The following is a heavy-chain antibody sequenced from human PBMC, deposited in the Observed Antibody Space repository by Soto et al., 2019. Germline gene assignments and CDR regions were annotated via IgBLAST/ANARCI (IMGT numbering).Heavy chain of an antibody. J-gene: IGHJ3*02. D-gene: IGHD2-21*01. V-gene: IGHV1-3*01. CDR3: ARDGAYCGGDCYSFAFDI. CDR2: INAGNGNT. Sequence: ASVKVSCKASGYTFTSYAMHWVRQAPGQRLEWMGWINAGNGNTKYSQKFQGRVTITRDTSASTAYMELSSLRSEDTAVYYCARDGAYCGGDCYSFAFDIWGQGTMVTVSS. CDR1: GYTFTSYA.